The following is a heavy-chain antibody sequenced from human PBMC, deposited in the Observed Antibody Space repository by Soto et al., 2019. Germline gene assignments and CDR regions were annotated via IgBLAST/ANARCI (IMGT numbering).Heavy chain of an antibody. CDR1: GGSISSYY. D-gene: IGHD1-1*01. J-gene: IGHJ6*02. Sequence: SETLSLTCTVSGGSISSYYWSWIRQPPGKGLEWIGYIYYSGSTNYNPSLKSRVTISVDTSKNQFSLKLSSVTAADTAVYYCARAPNQYNWNDYYYGMDVWGQGTTVTVSS. V-gene: IGHV4-59*01. CDR2: IYYSGST. CDR3: ARAPNQYNWNDYYYGMDV.